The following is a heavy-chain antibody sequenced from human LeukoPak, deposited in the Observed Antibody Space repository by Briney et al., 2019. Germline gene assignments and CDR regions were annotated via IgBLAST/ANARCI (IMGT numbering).Heavy chain of an antibody. CDR1: GFTFSNAW. Sequence: GGSLRLSCAASGFTFSNAWMNWVRQAPGKGLEWVGRIKGKTDGGTTDYAAPVKGRFTIPRDDSKNTLYLQMNSLKSEDTAVYYCTTYAGMDVWGQGTTVTVSS. J-gene: IGHJ6*02. D-gene: IGHD2-2*01. CDR3: TTYAGMDV. V-gene: IGHV3-15*07. CDR2: IKGKTDGGTT.